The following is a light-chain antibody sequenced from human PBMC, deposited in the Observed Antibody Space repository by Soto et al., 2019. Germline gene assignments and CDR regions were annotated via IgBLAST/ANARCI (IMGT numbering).Light chain of an antibody. Sequence: DIQMTQSPSSLSASVGDRVTLTCRASQDISQYLAWYQQRPGKVPKLLIYYASTLQSGVPSRFSGSGSGTEFTLTISSLQPEDVATYYCQQYKSFPWTFGQGTKVDIK. CDR3: QQYKSFPWT. J-gene: IGKJ1*01. CDR2: YAS. V-gene: IGKV1-27*01. CDR1: QDISQY.